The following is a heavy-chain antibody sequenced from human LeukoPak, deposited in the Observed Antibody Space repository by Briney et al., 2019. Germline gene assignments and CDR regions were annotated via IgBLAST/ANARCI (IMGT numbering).Heavy chain of an antibody. Sequence: SGGSLRLSCAASGFTFSTYTMHWVRQAPGKGLEWVAVMSYDGSNKYYADSVKGRFTISRDNSKSTLYLQMNSLRAEDTGVYYCAKDLNYGDLLDYWGQGTLVTVSS. CDR1: GFTFSTYT. V-gene: IGHV3-30*04. CDR2: MSYDGSNK. CDR3: AKDLNYGDLLDY. D-gene: IGHD4-17*01. J-gene: IGHJ4*02.